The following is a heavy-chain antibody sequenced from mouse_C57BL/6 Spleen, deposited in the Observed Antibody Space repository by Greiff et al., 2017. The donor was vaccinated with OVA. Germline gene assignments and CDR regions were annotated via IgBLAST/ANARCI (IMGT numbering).Heavy chain of an antibody. CDR3: ARRGDGYYVSYWYFDV. CDR2: INPNNGGT. J-gene: IGHJ1*03. D-gene: IGHD2-3*01. V-gene: IGHV1-26*01. CDR1: GYTFTDYY. Sequence: VHVKQSGPELVKPGASVKISCKASGYTFTDYYMNWVKQSHGKSLEWIGDINPNNGGTSYNQKFKGKATLTVDKSSSTAYMELRSLTSEDSAVYYCARRGDGYYVSYWYFDVWGTGTTVTVSS.